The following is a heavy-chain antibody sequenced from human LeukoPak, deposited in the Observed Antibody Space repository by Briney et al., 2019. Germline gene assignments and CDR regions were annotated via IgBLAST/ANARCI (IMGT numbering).Heavy chain of an antibody. D-gene: IGHD6-13*01. Sequence: PSETLSLTCTVSGGSISSGGYYWSWIRQPPGKGLEWIGYIYHSGSTYYNPSLKSRVTISVDRSKNQFSLKLSSVTAADTAVYYCARVVAAAGGVYFQHWGQGTLVTVSS. V-gene: IGHV4-30-2*01. CDR3: ARVVAAAGGVYFQH. J-gene: IGHJ1*01. CDR2: IYHSGST. CDR1: GGSISSGGYY.